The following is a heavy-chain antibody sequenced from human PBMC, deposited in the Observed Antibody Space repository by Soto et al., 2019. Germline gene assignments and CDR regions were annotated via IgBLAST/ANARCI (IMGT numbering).Heavy chain of an antibody. CDR3: ARGPSGDKVDY. Sequence: QVQLQESGPGLVEPSQTLSLTCTVSGDSISNGYYTWSWIRQPPGKDLEWIGHIYNSVNTYGNPSLKSRVTISADTSKNQFSLKLRSVTAADTAVYYCARGPSGDKVDYWGQGTLVTVSS. V-gene: IGHV4-30-4*01. CDR1: GDSISNGYYT. CDR2: IYNSVNT. D-gene: IGHD3-10*01. J-gene: IGHJ4*02.